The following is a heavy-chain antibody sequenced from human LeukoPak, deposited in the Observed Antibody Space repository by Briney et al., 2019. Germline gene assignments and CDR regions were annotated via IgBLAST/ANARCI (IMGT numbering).Heavy chain of an antibody. J-gene: IGHJ4*02. V-gene: IGHV3-30*18. CDR1: GFTFSSYG. D-gene: IGHD1-14*01. Sequence: GGSLRLSCAASGFTFSSYGMHWVRQAPGEGLEWVAVISSDGSNEYYADSVKGRFTISSDNSKNTLYLQMNGLRVEDTAVYYCAKVASGGHLPPDYWGQGALVTVSS. CDR2: ISSDGSNE. CDR3: AKVASGGHLPPDY.